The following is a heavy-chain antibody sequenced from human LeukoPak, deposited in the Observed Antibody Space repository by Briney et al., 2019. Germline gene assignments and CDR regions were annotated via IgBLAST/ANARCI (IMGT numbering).Heavy chain of an antibody. D-gene: IGHD2-15*01. CDR1: GGSFSGYY. V-gene: IGHV4-34*01. J-gene: IGHJ6*03. Sequence: SETLSLTCADYGGSFSGYYWSWIHQPPGKGLERIGEINHSGSTNYNPSLKSRVTISVDTSKNQFSLKLSSLTAADTAVYFCARHNKWWLRSYHMDVWGNGTTVIVS. CDR3: ARHNKWWLRSYHMDV. CDR2: INHSGST.